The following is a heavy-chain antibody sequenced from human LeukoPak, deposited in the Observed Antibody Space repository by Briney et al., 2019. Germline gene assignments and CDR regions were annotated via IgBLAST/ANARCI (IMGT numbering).Heavy chain of an antibody. CDR3: ATETNGRHYDY. J-gene: IGHJ4*02. V-gene: IGHV3-21*06. CDR1: GLTFSTSG. D-gene: IGHD1-14*01. CDR2: IGPTGSDR. Sequence: GGSLRLSCTASGLTFSTSGFNWVRQAPGKGLEWVASIGPTGSDRYHADSIKGRFTISRDNANNFLYLQMNSLRAEGTAVYYCATETNGRHYDYWGQGTLLTVSS.